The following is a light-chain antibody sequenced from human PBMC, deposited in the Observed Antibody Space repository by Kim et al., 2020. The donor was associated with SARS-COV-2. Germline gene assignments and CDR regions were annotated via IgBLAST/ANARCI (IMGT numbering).Light chain of an antibody. J-gene: IGKJ1*01. CDR2: DAS. Sequence: SPGERATLSGRASQSVSSYLAWYQQKPGQAPRLLIYDASNRATGIPARFSGSGSGTDFTLTISSLEPEDFAVYYCQQRSNWPPATFGQGTKVDIK. CDR3: QQRSNWPPAT. CDR1: QSVSSY. V-gene: IGKV3-11*01.